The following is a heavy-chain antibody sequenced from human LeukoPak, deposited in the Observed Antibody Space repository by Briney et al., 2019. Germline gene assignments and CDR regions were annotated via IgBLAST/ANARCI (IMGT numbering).Heavy chain of an antibody. J-gene: IGHJ5*02. D-gene: IGHD1-7*01. Sequence: PGGSLRLSCAASGFTFSNYGMHWVRQAPGKGLERVAVVSSDGSIDYYADSLRGRFTVSRDNSKNTMFLQFNTLRPEDTAVYYCAREGMGTTFSAWFEPWGQGTLVTVSS. V-gene: IGHV3-30*03. CDR3: AREGMGTTFSAWFEP. CDR1: GFTFSNYG. CDR2: VSSDGSID.